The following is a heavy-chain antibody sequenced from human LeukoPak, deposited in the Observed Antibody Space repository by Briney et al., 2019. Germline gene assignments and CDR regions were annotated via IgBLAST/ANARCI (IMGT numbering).Heavy chain of an antibody. J-gene: IGHJ6*02. V-gene: IGHV1-46*01. Sequence: ASVKVPCKASGYTFTSYYMHWVRQAPGQGLEWMGIINPSGGSTSYAQKFQGRVTMTRDTSTSTVYMELSSLRSEDTAVYYCARDGITIFGVVIHGGMDVWGQGTTVTVSS. D-gene: IGHD3-3*01. CDR1: GYTFTSYY. CDR3: ARDGITIFGVVIHGGMDV. CDR2: INPSGGST.